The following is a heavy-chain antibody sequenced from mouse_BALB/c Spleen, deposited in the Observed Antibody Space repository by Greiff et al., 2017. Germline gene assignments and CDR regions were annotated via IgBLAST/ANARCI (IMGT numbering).Heavy chain of an antibody. CDR2: IDPENGNT. V-gene: IGHV14-1*02. Sequence: VQLQQSGAELVRPGALVKLSCKASGFNIKDYYMHWVKQRPEQGLEWIGWIDPENGNTIYDPKFQGKASITADTSSNTAYLQLSSLTSEDTAVYYCASMITTGYYYAMDYWGQGTSVTVSS. D-gene: IGHD2-4*01. J-gene: IGHJ4*01. CDR1: GFNIKDYY. CDR3: ASMITTGYYYAMDY.